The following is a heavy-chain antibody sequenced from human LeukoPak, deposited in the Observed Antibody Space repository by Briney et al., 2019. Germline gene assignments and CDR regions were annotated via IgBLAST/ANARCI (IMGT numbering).Heavy chain of an antibody. CDR3: ARTLYNSGWYLDY. CDR2: IFTSGST. Sequence: SETLSLTCTVSGGSISTYYWSWIRQPAGKGLEWIGRIFTSGSTSYNPSLKSRVTMSVDTSKNQISLKLTSVTAADTAVYYCARTLYNSGWYLDYWGQGTLVTVSS. D-gene: IGHD6-19*01. V-gene: IGHV4-4*07. J-gene: IGHJ4*02. CDR1: GGSISTYY.